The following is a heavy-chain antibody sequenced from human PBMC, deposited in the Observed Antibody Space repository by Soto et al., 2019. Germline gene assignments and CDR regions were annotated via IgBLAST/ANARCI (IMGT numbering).Heavy chain of an antibody. Sequence: SVKVSCKASGGTFSSYAISWVRQAPGQGLEWMGGIIPIFGTANYAQKFQGRVTITADESTSTAYMGLSSLRSEDTAVYYCARDPSHYYDSSGYYSPDYFDYWGQGTLVTVSS. CDR1: GGTFSSYA. CDR2: IIPIFGTA. CDR3: ARDPSHYYDSSGYYSPDYFDY. J-gene: IGHJ4*02. D-gene: IGHD3-22*01. V-gene: IGHV1-69*13.